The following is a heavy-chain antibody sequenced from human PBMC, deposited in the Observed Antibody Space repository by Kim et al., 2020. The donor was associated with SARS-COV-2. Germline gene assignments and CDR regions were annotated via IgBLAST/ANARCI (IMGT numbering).Heavy chain of an antibody. Sequence: ASVKVSCKASGYTFTGYYMHWVRQAPGQGLEWMGRINPNSGGTNYAQKFQGRVTMTRDTSISTAYMELSRLRSDDTAVYYCARAQFVIAVAGPYFDYWGQGTLVTVSS. V-gene: IGHV1-2*06. CDR1: GYTFTGYY. CDR2: INPNSGGT. J-gene: IGHJ4*02. D-gene: IGHD6-19*01. CDR3: ARAQFVIAVAGPYFDY.